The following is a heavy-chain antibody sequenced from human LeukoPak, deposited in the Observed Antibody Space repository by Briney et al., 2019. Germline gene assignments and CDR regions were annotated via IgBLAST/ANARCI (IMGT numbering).Heavy chain of an antibody. CDR3: ARDRDSGYGFRFDP. CDR2: INWNGGST. J-gene: IGHJ5*02. CDR1: GFTFSSYE. V-gene: IGHV3-20*04. Sequence: PGGSLRLSCAASGFTFSSYEMNWVRQAPGKGLEWVSGINWNGGSTGYADSVKGRFTISRDNAKNSLYLQMNSLRAEDTAVYYCARDRDSGYGFRFDPWGQGTLVTVSS. D-gene: IGHD5-12*01.